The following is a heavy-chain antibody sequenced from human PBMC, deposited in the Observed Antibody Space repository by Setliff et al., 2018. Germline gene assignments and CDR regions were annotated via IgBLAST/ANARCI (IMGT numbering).Heavy chain of an antibody. D-gene: IGHD2-21*02. CDR1: GFTFGDYY. J-gene: IGHJ6*03. CDR2: ISRGGNTI. CDR3: ARVKVTAGTTWYSSSYYMDV. V-gene: IGHV3-11*04. Sequence: GSLRLSCSASGFTFGDYYMSWIRQAPGKGLEWVSYISRGGNTIHYADSVKGRFTISRDNAKNSLYLQMNSLGAEDTAVYYCARVKVTAGTTWYSSSYYMDVWGKGTTVTVSS.